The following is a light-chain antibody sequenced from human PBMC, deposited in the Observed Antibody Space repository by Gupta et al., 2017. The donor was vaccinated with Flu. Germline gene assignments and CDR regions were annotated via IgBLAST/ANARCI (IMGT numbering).Light chain of an antibody. CDR2: DAF. CDR3: QQYVGSHPRT. V-gene: IGKV3D-20*01. Sequence: EVVLTQSPAPLSLSPGERATLSCGASQSFSRNLLAWYQQKPGRAPRLLIYDAFNRTAGTPDRFSGSGSGTDFTLTISRRETEDFAVYYCQQYVGSHPRTFGEGTKIEI. J-gene: IGKJ2*01. CDR1: QSFSRNL.